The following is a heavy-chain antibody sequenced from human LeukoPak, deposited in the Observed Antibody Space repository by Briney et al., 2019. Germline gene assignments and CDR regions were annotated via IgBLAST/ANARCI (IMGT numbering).Heavy chain of an antibody. D-gene: IGHD3-10*01. J-gene: IGHJ5*02. Sequence: GGSLRLSCAASEFTFSSFEMNWVRQAPGKGLEWVSYISSSGDTIFYADSVKGRFTISRDNSKNTLYLQMNSLRAEDTAVYYCAKDYSKTSYYGSGTYYRPNWFDPWGQGTLVTVSS. CDR1: EFTFSSFE. CDR3: AKDYSKTSYYGSGTYYRPNWFDP. V-gene: IGHV3-48*03. CDR2: ISSSGDTI.